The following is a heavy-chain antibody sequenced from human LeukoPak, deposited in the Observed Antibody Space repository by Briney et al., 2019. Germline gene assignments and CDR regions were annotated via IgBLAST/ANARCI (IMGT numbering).Heavy chain of an antibody. CDR2: ISGSGGTT. D-gene: IGHD3-16*01. CDR1: GFTFSSYA. V-gene: IGHV3-23*01. CDR3: ATLKQGD. Sequence: GGSLRLSCAASGFTFSSYATSWVRQAPGKGLEWVSSISGSGGTTYYADSVKGRFTISRDNSKNTLYLQMNSLKPEDTAVYYCATLKQGDWGQGTLVTVSS. J-gene: IGHJ4*02.